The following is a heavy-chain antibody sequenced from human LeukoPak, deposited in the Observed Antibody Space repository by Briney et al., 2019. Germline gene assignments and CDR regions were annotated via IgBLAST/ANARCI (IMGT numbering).Heavy chain of an antibody. Sequence: ASVKVSCKASGYTFTSYGISWVRQAPGQGLEWMGWISAYNGNTNYAQKLQGRVTMTTDTSTSTAYMELRSLRSDDTAVYYCARGGSSGSPYYYYYMDVWGKGTTVTVSS. V-gene: IGHV1-18*01. CDR2: ISAYNGNT. D-gene: IGHD3-22*01. J-gene: IGHJ6*03. CDR3: ARGGSSGSPYYYYYMDV. CDR1: GYTFTSYG.